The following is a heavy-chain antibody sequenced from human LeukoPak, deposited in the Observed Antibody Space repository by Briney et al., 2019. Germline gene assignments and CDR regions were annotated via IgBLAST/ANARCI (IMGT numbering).Heavy chain of an antibody. CDR1: GYTFTRHA. CDR2: ISAGNGNA. J-gene: IGHJ4*02. V-gene: IGHV1-3*01. CDR3: ARDRYYGSGSYNYFDH. Sequence: ASVKVSCKASGYTFTRHAMHWVRQAPGQRLEWMGWISAGNGNAKYSEKFQGRVTISRDTSASTAYMELSSLRSEDTAVYYCARDRYYGSGSYNYFDHWGQGTRVTVSS. D-gene: IGHD3-10*01.